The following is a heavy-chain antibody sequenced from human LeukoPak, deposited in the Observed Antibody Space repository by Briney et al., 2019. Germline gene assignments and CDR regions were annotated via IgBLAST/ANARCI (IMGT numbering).Heavy chain of an antibody. D-gene: IGHD5-24*01. V-gene: IGHV3-23*01. CDR3: ARWLQGFDY. CDR1: GFTFSSYG. CDR2: ISGSGGST. J-gene: IGHJ4*02. Sequence: GGSLRLSCAASGFTFSSYGMNWVRQAPGKGLEWVSTISGSGGSTYYADSVKGRFTISRDNSKNTLYLQMNSLRAEDTAVYYCARWLQGFDYWGQGTLVTVSS.